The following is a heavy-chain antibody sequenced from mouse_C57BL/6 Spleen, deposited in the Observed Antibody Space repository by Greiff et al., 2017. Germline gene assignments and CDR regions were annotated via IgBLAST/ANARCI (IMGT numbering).Heavy chain of an antibody. CDR2: IYPGDGDP. V-gene: IGHV1-82*01. Sequence: QVQLKQSGPELVKPGASVKISCKASGYAFSSYWMNWVKQRPGKGLEWIGRIYPGDGDPNYDGKFKGKATLTADKSSSTAYMQLSSLPSEDSAVYFCGRGTTGWYFDDWGKGTTVTVSS. CDR1: GYAFSSYW. CDR3: GRGTTGWYFDD. J-gene: IGHJ1*03. D-gene: IGHD1-1*01.